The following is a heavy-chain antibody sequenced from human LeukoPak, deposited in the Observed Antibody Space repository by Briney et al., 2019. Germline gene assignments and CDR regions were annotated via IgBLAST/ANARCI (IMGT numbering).Heavy chain of an antibody. D-gene: IGHD3-3*01. Sequence: ASETLSLTCTVSGGSISSSSYYWGWIRQPPGKGLEWIGSIYYSGSTYYNPSLKSRVTISVDTSKNQFSLKLSSVTAADTAVYYCARGMDFWSGRRGYFDYWGQGTLVTVSS. CDR2: IYYSGST. CDR1: GGSISSSSYY. V-gene: IGHV4-39*07. J-gene: IGHJ4*02. CDR3: ARGMDFWSGRRGYFDY.